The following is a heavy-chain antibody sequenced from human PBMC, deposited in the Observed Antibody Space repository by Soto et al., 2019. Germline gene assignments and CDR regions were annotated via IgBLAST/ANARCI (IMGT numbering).Heavy chain of an antibody. D-gene: IGHD3-10*01. CDR1: GGSITTGSYY. CDR2: IYHGGNT. J-gene: IGHJ4*02. Sequence: LQLQESGPGLVKPSETLSLTCAVSGGSITTGSYYWGWIRQFPGKGLEWIGSIYHGGNTYYKASLKSRVTISVDTSKNQFSLKLSSVTAADTAVYYCASHPQLSHLDYWGQGTLVTVSS. V-gene: IGHV4-39*01. CDR3: ASHPQLSHLDY.